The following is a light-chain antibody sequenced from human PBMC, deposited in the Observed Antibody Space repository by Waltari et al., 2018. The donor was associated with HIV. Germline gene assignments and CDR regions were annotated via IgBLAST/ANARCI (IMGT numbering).Light chain of an antibody. J-gene: IGLJ3*02. Sequence: SSELTQDPAVSVALGQTVRITCQGDSLRSYYATSWYHQKPGKAPVLVIYGKNNRPSGIPDRSSGSSSGNTASLTITGAQAEDEADYYCNSRDSSAKHHWVFGGGTKLTVL. CDR3: NSRDSSAKHHWV. CDR1: SLRSYY. V-gene: IGLV3-19*01. CDR2: GKN.